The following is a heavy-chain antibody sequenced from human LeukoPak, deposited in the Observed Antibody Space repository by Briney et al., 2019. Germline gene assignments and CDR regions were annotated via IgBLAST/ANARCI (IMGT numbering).Heavy chain of an antibody. CDR3: AREILTNYDSSGYYYPSWFDP. CDR1: GGSISSGDYY. Sequence: PSQTLSLTCTVSGGSISSGDYYWSWIRQPPGKGLEWIGYIYYSGSTYYNPSLKSRVTISVDTSKNQLSLKLSSVTAADTAVYYCAREILTNYDSSGYYYPSWFDPWGQGTLVTVSS. V-gene: IGHV4-30-4*08. J-gene: IGHJ5*02. D-gene: IGHD3-22*01. CDR2: IYYSGST.